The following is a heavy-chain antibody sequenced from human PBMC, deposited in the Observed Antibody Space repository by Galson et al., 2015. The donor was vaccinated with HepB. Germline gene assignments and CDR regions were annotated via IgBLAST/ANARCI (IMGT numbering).Heavy chain of an antibody. CDR3: ARGDRYCSGGSCYSVNYYGMDV. J-gene: IGHJ6*02. V-gene: IGHV1-18*01. CDR2: ISAYNGST. CDR1: GYTFTSYG. D-gene: IGHD2-15*01. Sequence: SVKVSCKASGYTFTSYGISWVRQAPGQGLEWMGWISAYNGSTSYAQKFQGRVTMTRDTSTSTVYMELSSLRSEDTAVYYCARGDRYCSGGSCYSVNYYGMDVWGQGTTVTVSS.